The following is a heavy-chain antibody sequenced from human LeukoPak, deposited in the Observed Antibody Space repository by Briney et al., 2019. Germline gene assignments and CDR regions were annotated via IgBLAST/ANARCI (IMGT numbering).Heavy chain of an antibody. J-gene: IGHJ4*02. CDR1: GGSISSGDYY. Sequence: SQTLSLTCTVSGGSISSGDYYWSWIRQSPGKGLEWIGYIYYSGSTYYNPSLKSRVTISVDTSKNQFSLKLSSVTAADTAVYYCARYDSSGYYYLGMWGQGTLVTVSS. V-gene: IGHV4-30-4*01. D-gene: IGHD3-22*01. CDR3: ARYDSSGYYYLGM. CDR2: IYYSGST.